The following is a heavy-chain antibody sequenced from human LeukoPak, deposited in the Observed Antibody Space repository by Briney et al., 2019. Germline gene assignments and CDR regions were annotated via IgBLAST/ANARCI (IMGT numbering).Heavy chain of an antibody. D-gene: IGHD2-15*01. Sequence: ASVKVSCKVSGYTLTELSMHWVRQAPGKGLEWMGGFDPEDGETIYAQKFQGRVTMTEDTSTDTAYTELSSLRSEDTAVYYCAKTLIKAATHIRSFDIWGQGTMVTVSS. CDR3: AKTLIKAATHIRSFDI. V-gene: IGHV1-24*01. CDR2: FDPEDGET. CDR1: GYTLTELS. J-gene: IGHJ3*02.